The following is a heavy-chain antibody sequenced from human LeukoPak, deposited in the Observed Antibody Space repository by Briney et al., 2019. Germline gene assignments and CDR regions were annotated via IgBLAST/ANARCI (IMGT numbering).Heavy chain of an antibody. J-gene: IGHJ4*02. Sequence: SEPLSLTCSVHGSSFTGYYWSWIRQPPGKGLEWIGERNHRGSSYFNPSFESRVTISLDMSRKQFSLNLTSVTAADTAFYYCARGSGSYSGAADYWGQGTLVTVSS. CDR3: ARGSGSYSGAADY. V-gene: IGHV4-34*01. CDR1: GSSFTGYY. CDR2: RNHRGSS. D-gene: IGHD6-19*01.